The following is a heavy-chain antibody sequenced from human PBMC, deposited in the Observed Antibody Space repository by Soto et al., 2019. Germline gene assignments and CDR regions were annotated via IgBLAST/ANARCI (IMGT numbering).Heavy chain of an antibody. CDR2: IGPYNGKT. D-gene: IGHD3-10*01. CDR3: VRDLDGSGSYYTDY. Sequence: ASVKVSCKAFGYAFSHYGITWVRQAPGQGLEWMGWIGPYNGKTNYAQKLQGRVTMTTDTSTGTAYMELRSLRSDDTAVYFCVRDLDGSGSYYTDYWGHGTLVTVSS. V-gene: IGHV1-18*01. J-gene: IGHJ4*01. CDR1: GYAFSHYG.